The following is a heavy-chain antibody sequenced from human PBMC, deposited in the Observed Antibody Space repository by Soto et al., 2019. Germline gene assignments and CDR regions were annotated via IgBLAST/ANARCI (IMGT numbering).Heavy chain of an antibody. CDR3: AKARGYYYGSGEIDY. J-gene: IGHJ4*02. D-gene: IGHD3-10*01. V-gene: IGHV3-30*18. CDR2: ISDDGSNK. Sequence: QVQLVASGGGVVQPGRSLRLSCAASGFTFSSYGMHWVRQAPGKGLEWVAVISDDGSNKYYADSVKGRFTISRDNSKNTLYLQMNSLRAEDTAVYYCAKARGYYYGSGEIDYWGQGTLVTVSS. CDR1: GFTFSSYG.